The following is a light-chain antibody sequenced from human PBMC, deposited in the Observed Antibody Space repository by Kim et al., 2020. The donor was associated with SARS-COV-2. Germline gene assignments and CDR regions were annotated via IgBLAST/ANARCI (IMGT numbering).Light chain of an antibody. CDR1: QSISSH. CDR2: AAS. CDR3: QQSYITPFT. J-gene: IGKJ3*01. Sequence: DIQMTQVPSSLSASVGDRVTITCRTTQSISSHLNWYQQKPGRAPKLLISAASTLQGGVPSRFSGSGSETDFTLTISRLQPEGFATYFCQQSYITPFTFGPGSKRYIK. V-gene: IGKV1-39*01.